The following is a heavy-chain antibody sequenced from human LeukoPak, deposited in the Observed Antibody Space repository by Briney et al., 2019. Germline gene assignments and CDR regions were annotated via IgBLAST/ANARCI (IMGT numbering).Heavy chain of an antibody. V-gene: IGHV4-59*08. Sequence: SETLSLTCTVSGGSISSYYWSWIRQPPGKGLEWIGYIYYSGSTNYNPSLKSRVTISVDTSKNQFSLKLSSVTAADTAVYYCARLVGSITIFGVVQYWGQGTLVTVSS. CDR1: GGSISSYY. CDR3: ARLVGSITIFGVVQY. J-gene: IGHJ4*02. CDR2: IYYSGST. D-gene: IGHD3-3*01.